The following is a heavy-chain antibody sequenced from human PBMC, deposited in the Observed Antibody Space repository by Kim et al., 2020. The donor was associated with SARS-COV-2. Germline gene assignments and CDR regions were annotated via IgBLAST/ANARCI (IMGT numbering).Heavy chain of an antibody. CDR3: ARRPYYYDSSGYYPPYYFDF. V-gene: IGHV4-34*01. CDR1: GGSFSGYY. CDR2: INHSGRT. J-gene: IGHJ4*02. Sequence: SETLSLTCAVYGGSFSGYYWGWIRQPPGKGLEWIGEINHSGRTNYNPSLKSRVTISVDTSKNQFSLKLSSVTAADTAVYYCARRPYYYDSSGYYPPYYFDFWGQGTLVTVSS. D-gene: IGHD3-22*01.